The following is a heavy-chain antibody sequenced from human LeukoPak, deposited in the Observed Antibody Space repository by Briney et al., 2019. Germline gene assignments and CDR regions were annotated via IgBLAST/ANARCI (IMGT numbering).Heavy chain of an antibody. V-gene: IGHV3-23*01. CDR3: AKMWQLLIPYYFDY. CDR2: ISGSGGST. Sequence: GGSLRLSCAASGFTFSSYAVSWVRQAPGKGLEWVSAISGSGGSTYYADSVKGRFTISRDNSKNTLFLQMNSLRAEDTAVYYCAKMWQLLIPYYFDYWGQGTLVTVSS. J-gene: IGHJ4*02. D-gene: IGHD1-26*01. CDR1: GFTFSSYA.